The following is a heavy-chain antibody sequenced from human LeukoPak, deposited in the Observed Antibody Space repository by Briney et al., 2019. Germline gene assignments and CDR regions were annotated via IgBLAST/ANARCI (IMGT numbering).Heavy chain of an antibody. D-gene: IGHD6-19*01. V-gene: IGHV4-38-2*02. Sequence: SETLSLTCTVSGYSISSGYYWGWIRQPPGKGLEWIGSIYHSGSTYYNPSLKSRVTISVDTSKNPFSLKLSSVTAADTAVYYCARATPGYSSGWYEGPEAFDIWGQGTMVTVSS. CDR1: GYSISSGYY. J-gene: IGHJ3*02. CDR3: ARATPGYSSGWYEGPEAFDI. CDR2: IYHSGST.